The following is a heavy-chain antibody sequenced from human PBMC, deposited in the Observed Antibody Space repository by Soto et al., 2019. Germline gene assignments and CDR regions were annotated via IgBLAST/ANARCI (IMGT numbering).Heavy chain of an antibody. CDR1: GYTFTSYY. D-gene: IGHD4-17*01. CDR2: INPSGGST. Sequence: QVQLVQSGAEVKKPGASVNVSCKASGYTFTSYYIHWVRQAPGQGLEWMGIINPSGGSTSYAQKFQGRVTMTRDTSTSTVYMELRSLRSEDTAVYYCARYPPFGDFRPSNWFDPWGQGTLVIVSS. CDR3: ARYPPFGDFRPSNWFDP. J-gene: IGHJ5*02. V-gene: IGHV1-46*01.